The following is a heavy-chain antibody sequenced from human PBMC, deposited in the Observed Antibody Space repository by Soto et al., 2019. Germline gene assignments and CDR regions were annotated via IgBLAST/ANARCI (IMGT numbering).Heavy chain of an antibody. CDR3: ARLGGYYQAFDQ. CDR1: GGSISGYY. CDR2: IYYSGST. V-gene: IGHV4-59*08. J-gene: IGHJ4*02. D-gene: IGHD3-22*01. Sequence: QVQLQESGPGLVKPSETLSLTCTVSGGSISGYYWSWFRQPPGKGLEWIGYIYYSGSTTYTPSLKSRVTIAVDTSKNQFSLRLNSVTAAATAVYYCARLGGYYQAFDQWGQGSLVTVSS.